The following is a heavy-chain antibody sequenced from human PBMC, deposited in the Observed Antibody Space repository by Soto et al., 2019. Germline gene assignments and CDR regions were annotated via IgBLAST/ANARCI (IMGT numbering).Heavy chain of an antibody. J-gene: IGHJ3*02. Sequence: GGSLRLSCAASGFTFSSYAMSWVRQAPGKGLEWVSAISGSGGSTYYADSVKGRFTISRDNSKNTLYLQMNSLRAEDTAVYYCATSKGDIVVVVAAFDIWGQGTMVTVSS. V-gene: IGHV3-23*01. D-gene: IGHD2-15*01. CDR1: GFTFSSYA. CDR2: ISGSGGST. CDR3: ATSKGDIVVVVAAFDI.